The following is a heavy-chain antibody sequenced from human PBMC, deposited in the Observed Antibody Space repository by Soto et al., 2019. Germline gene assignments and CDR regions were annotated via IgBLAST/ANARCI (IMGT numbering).Heavy chain of an antibody. V-gene: IGHV1-3*05. CDR1: EYTFTNYA. J-gene: IGHJ4*02. D-gene: IGHD3-16*01. Sequence: QVQLVQSGAEEKKPGASVKVSCKASEYTFTNYALHWVRQAPGQRLEWMGWINAGNGNTKYSQKFQGRVTITRDTSESTAYMELSSLRAEDTAVYYCARDTLCDWWGQGTLCTVSS. CDR2: INAGNGNT. CDR3: ARDTLCDW.